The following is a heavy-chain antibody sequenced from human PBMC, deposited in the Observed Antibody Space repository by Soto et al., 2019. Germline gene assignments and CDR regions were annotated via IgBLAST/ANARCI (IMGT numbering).Heavy chain of an antibody. CDR1: GFTFSSYG. CDR2: ISYDGSNK. CDR3: AKDRGYSSSWPDAY. Sequence: QVQLVESGGGVVQPGRSLRLSCAASGFTFSSYGMHWVRQAPGQGLEWVAVISYDGSNKYYADSVKGRFTISRDNSKNTLYLQMNSLRAEDTAVYYCAKDRGYSSSWPDAYWGQGTLVTVSS. J-gene: IGHJ4*02. V-gene: IGHV3-30*18. D-gene: IGHD6-13*01.